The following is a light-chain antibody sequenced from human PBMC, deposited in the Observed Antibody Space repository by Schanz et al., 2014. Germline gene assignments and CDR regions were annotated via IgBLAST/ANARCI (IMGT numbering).Light chain of an antibody. Sequence: QSALTQPASVSGSPGQSITISCTGTSSDVGSYNLVSWYQQHPGKAPKLMIYECTKRPSGVSDRFSGSKSANTASLTISGLQAEDEADYYCSSYAGSTTSWVFGGGTKLTVL. CDR2: ECT. V-gene: IGLV2-23*01. CDR1: SSDVGSYNL. J-gene: IGLJ3*02. CDR3: SSYAGSTTSWV.